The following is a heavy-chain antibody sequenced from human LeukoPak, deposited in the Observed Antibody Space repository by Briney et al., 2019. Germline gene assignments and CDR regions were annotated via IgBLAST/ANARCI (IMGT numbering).Heavy chain of an antibody. CDR3: TRRDEMDDDFDI. CDR1: GGTFTSYT. D-gene: IGHD5-24*01. J-gene: IGHJ3*02. Sequence: SVKVSCKASGGTFTSYTISWVRHAPGQGLEWMGRIIPILGIANYAQKFQGRVTITSDKSTTTAYMELSSLRSPHPARYYFTRRDEMDDDFDIEGQGKIVTVSS. V-gene: IGHV1-69*02. CDR2: IIPILGIA.